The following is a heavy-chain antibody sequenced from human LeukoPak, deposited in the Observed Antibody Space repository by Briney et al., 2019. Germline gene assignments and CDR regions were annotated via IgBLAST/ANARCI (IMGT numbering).Heavy chain of an antibody. V-gene: IGHV1-2*02. D-gene: IGHD3-22*01. Sequence: ASVKVSCKASGYTFTGYYMNWVRQAPGQGLEWMGWINPNSGATNYAQKFQGRVTMTRDTSISTAYMELSRLRSDDTAVYYCARDTSGYYVFGAFDIWGQGTMVSVSS. CDR3: ARDTSGYYVFGAFDI. J-gene: IGHJ3*02. CDR1: GYTFTGYY. CDR2: INPNSGAT.